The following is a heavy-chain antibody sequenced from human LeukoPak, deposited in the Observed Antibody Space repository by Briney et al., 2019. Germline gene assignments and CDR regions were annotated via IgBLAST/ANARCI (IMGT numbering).Heavy chain of an antibody. CDR1: SGSISSSSYY. CDR2: IYHSGST. D-gene: IGHD3-3*01. CDR3: ARDYVRAYYDFWSGYQYYFDY. J-gene: IGHJ4*02. Sequence: SETPSLTCTVSSGSISSSSYYWGWIRQPPGKGLEWIGSIYHSGSTYYNPSLKSRVTISVDTSKNQFSLKLSSVTAADTAVYYCARDYVRAYYDFWSGYQYYFDYWGQGTLVTVSS. V-gene: IGHV4-39*07.